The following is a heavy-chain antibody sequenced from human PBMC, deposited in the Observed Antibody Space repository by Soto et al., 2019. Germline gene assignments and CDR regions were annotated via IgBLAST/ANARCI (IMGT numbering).Heavy chain of an antibody. V-gene: IGHV3-23*01. J-gene: IGHJ4*02. CDR3: ARVASDYINSVDH. D-gene: IGHD4-4*01. Sequence: EVQLLESGGDLVQPGGSLRLSCAASGFTFNAYAMTWVRQAPGKGLEWVSAIGGSGGNRYYAAFVKGRFTISRDNSKDTVDLQMSSLRVEDTAVYYCARVASDYINSVDHWGQGILVTVSS. CDR1: GFTFNAYA. CDR2: IGGSGGNR.